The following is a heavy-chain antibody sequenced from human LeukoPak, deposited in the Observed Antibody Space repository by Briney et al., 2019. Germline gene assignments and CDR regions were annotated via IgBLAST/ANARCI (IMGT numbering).Heavy chain of an antibody. CDR2: ISSSSYI. Sequence: GGSLRLSCAASGFTFSSYTMNWVRQAPGKGLEWVSSISSSSYIYYADSVKGRFTISRDDAKNSLYLQMNSLRAEDTAVYYCARGLRFLESPGEWFDPWGQGTLVTVSS. J-gene: IGHJ5*02. CDR3: ARGLRFLESPGEWFDP. D-gene: IGHD3-3*01. CDR1: GFTFSSYT. V-gene: IGHV3-21*01.